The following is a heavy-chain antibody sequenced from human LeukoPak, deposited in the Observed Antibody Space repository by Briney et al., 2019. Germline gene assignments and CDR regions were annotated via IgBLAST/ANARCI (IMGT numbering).Heavy chain of an antibody. D-gene: IGHD2-2*01. CDR1: GFTFSSYA. CDR2: ISGSGGST. J-gene: IGHJ6*03. Sequence: GGSLRLSCAASGFTFSSYAMSWVRQAPGKGLEWVSAISGSGGSTYYADSVKGRFTISRDNSKNTLYLQMDSLRAEDTAVYYCAKGRLPAAYYYYMDVWGKGTTVTVSS. CDR3: AKGRLPAAYYYYMDV. V-gene: IGHV3-23*01.